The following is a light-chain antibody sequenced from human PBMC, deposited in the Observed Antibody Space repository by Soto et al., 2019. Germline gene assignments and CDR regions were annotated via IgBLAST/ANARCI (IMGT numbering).Light chain of an antibody. CDR2: DTS. CDR3: QQRSNWPLT. J-gene: IGKJ4*01. Sequence: EIVLTQSPVTLSLSPGDTATLSCRASESVVRYLAWYQQKPGQAPRLLMYDTSKRATGIPARFSGSGYGRDFTLTISSLEPEDFAGYYCQQRSNWPLTFGGGTKVEIK. CDR1: ESVVRY. V-gene: IGKV3-11*02.